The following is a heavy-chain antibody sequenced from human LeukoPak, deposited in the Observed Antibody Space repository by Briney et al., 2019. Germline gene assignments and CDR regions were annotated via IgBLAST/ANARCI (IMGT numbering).Heavy chain of an antibody. D-gene: IGHD6-13*01. CDR3: ARGSSGSSWSFLDY. CDR1: GFTFSYYA. CDR2: ISSNGGST. J-gene: IGHJ4*02. Sequence: GGSLRLSCAASGFTFSYYAMHWVRQAPGKGLEYVSAISSNGGSTYYANSVKGRFTISRDNSKNTLYLQMNSLRAEDTAVYYCARGSSGSSWSFLDYWGQGTLVTVSS. V-gene: IGHV3-64*01.